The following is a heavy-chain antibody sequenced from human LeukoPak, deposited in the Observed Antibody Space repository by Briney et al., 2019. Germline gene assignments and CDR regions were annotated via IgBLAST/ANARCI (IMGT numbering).Heavy chain of an antibody. D-gene: IGHD6-13*01. V-gene: IGHV4-4*07. J-gene: IGHJ3*02. CDR2: VYSCGST. CDR3: ARGYKPASGKDGAFDI. Sequence: SETLSLTCTVSGDSINNFYWSWIRQPAGKGLEWIGRVYSCGSTDYNPSPKSRVSMSVDTSSNQFSLRLSSMTAADTALYYCARGYKPASGKDGAFDIWGQGTMVTVSS. CDR1: GDSINNFY.